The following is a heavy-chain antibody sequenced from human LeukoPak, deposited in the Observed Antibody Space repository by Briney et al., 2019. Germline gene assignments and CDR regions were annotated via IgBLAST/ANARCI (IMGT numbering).Heavy chain of an antibody. CDR3: ARDSPIYCTSTSCSYDAFDI. J-gene: IGHJ3*02. V-gene: IGHV4-4*07. Sequence: SETLSLTCSVSGGSISSYYWSWIRQPAGKGLEWIGRIYTSGSTNYNPSLKSRVTMSIDTSKNQFSLKLSSVTAADTAIYYCARDSPIYCTSTSCSYDAFDIWGQGTIVTVSS. CDR1: GGSISSYY. D-gene: IGHD2-2*01. CDR2: IYTSGST.